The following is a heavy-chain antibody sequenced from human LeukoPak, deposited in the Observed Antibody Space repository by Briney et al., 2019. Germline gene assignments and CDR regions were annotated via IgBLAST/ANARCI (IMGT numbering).Heavy chain of an antibody. J-gene: IGHJ6*03. CDR2: INPNNGPT. CDR3: ARRAGAVSGPSYSSYYYYLDV. D-gene: IGHD6-19*01. CDR1: GYPFIAFY. V-gene: IGHV1-2*02. Sequence: ASVKVSCKASGYPFIAFYIHWVRQAPGQGLEWMGWINPNNGPTHYAQNFQGRVTMTRDTSVSTVYMELTGLTSDDTAIYYCARRAGAVSGPSYSSYYYYLDVWGKGTTVTVSS.